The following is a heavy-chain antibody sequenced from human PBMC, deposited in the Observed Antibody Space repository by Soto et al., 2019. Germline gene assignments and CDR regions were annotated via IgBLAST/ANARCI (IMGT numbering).Heavy chain of an antibody. CDR1: GYSFTSYW. J-gene: IGHJ6*02. CDR3: ARLRIYEYYYYGMDV. CDR2: IDPSDSYT. Sequence: GESLKISCKGSGYSFTSYWISRVRQMPGKGLEWMGRIDPSDSYTNYSPSFQGHVTISADKSISTAYLQWSSLKASDTAMYYCARLRIYEYYYYGMDVWGQGTTVTVSS. V-gene: IGHV5-10-1*01. D-gene: IGHD5-12*01.